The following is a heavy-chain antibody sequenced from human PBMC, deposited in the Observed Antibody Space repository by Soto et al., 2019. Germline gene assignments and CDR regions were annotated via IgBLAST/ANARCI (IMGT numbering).Heavy chain of an antibody. Sequence: EVQLLESGGGLVQPGGSLRLSCAASGFTFSSYAMTWVRQAPGKGLEWVSGISGRDGSKYYADSVKGRLTISRDNSKNTLFLQMNSLRAEDTAVYYCARLEGGSSDWYGYFDHWGQGTLVTVSS. CDR1: GFTFSSYA. J-gene: IGHJ4*02. CDR2: ISGRDGSK. D-gene: IGHD6-19*01. V-gene: IGHV3-23*01. CDR3: ARLEGGSSDWYGYFDH.